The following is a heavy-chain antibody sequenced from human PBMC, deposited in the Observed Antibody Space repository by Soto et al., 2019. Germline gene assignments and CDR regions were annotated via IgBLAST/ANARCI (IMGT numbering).Heavy chain of an antibody. CDR2: IRTKPNDYAT. J-gene: IGHJ4*02. V-gene: IGHV3-73*01. D-gene: IGHD4-17*01. CDR3: SRDYGFGY. CDR1: GFTFNASA. Sequence: EVQLVESGGGLVQPGGSLRLPCVVSGFTFNASAMPWVRQASGKGLEWVGRIRTKPNDYATEYAASVEGRFTISRDDSKNTAYLQMNSLNTEDTAVYYCSRDYGFGYWGQGTLVTVSS.